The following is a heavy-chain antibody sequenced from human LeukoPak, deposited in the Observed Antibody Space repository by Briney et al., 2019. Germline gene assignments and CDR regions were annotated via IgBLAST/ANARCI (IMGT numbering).Heavy chain of an antibody. CDR1: GFTFSSYS. V-gene: IGHV3-21*01. CDR2: ISSSSYI. CDR3: ARDGVVVPAAKPYYYYYMDV. D-gene: IGHD2-2*02. Sequence: GGSLRLSCAASGFTFSSYSMNWVRQAPGKGLEWVSSISSSSYIYYADSVKGRFTISRDNAKNSLYLQMNSLRAEDTAVYYCARDGVVVPAAKPYYYYYMDVWGEGTTVTVSS. J-gene: IGHJ6*03.